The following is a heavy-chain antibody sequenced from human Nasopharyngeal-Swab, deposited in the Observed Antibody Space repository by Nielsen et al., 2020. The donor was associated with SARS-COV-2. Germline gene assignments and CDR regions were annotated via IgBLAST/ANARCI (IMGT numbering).Heavy chain of an antibody. CDR1: GYTLTELS. J-gene: IGHJ5*02. V-gene: IGHV1-24*01. Sequence: ASVTVSCQVSGYTLTELSMHWVRQAPGKGLEWMGGFDPEDGETIYAQKFQGRVTMTEDTSTDTAYMELSSLRSEDTAVYYCATRGSTSFNWFDPWGQGTLVTVSS. D-gene: IGHD2-2*01. CDR3: ATRGSTSFNWFDP. CDR2: FDPEDGET.